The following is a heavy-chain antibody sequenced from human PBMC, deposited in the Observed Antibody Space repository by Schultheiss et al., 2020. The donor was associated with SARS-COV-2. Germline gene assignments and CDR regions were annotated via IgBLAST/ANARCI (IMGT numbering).Heavy chain of an antibody. CDR1: GFTFSSYW. J-gene: IGHJ6*02. Sequence: GGSLRLSCAASGFTFSSYWMHWVRQAPGKGLVWVSRINSDGSSTSYADSVKGRFTISRDNAKNTLYLQMNSLKTEDTAVYYCARAYCSTTRCYKSDYYGMDVWGQGTTVTVSS. V-gene: IGHV3-74*01. D-gene: IGHD2-2*02. CDR3: ARAYCSTTRCYKSDYYGMDV. CDR2: INSDGSST.